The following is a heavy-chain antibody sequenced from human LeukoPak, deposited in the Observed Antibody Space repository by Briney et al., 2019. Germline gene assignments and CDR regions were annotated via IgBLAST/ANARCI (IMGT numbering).Heavy chain of an antibody. V-gene: IGHV3-30*02. CDR2: IRYDGSNK. CDR1: GFTFSSYG. CDR3: AKPYYDILTGLPPRY. J-gene: IGHJ4*02. D-gene: IGHD3-9*01. Sequence: PGGSLRLSCAASGFTFSSYGMHWVRQAPGKGLEWVAFIRYDGSNKYYADSVKGRFTISRDNSKNTLYLQMNSLRAEDTAVYYCAKPYYDILTGLPPRYWGQGTLVTVSS.